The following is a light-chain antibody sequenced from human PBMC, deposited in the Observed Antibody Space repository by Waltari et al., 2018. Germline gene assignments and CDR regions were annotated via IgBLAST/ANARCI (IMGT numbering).Light chain of an antibody. CDR1: QSVSSN. V-gene: IGKV3-15*01. CDR3: QQYNNWPPGDT. Sequence: EIVMTQSPATLSVSPGDRATLSCRASQSVSSNLAWYQQKPGQAPRLLIYGASTRATGIPARFSGSGSGTEFTLTISSMQSEDFAVYYCQQYNNWPPGDTFGGGTKVEIK. J-gene: IGKJ4*01. CDR2: GAS.